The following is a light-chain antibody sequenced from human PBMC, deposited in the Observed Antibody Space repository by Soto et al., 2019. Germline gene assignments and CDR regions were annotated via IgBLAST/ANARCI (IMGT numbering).Light chain of an antibody. CDR1: SSVVGSYNL. Sequence: QSALTQPASVSGSPGQSITISCTGTSSVVGSYNLVSWYQQHPGKAPKLMIYEVSKRPSGVSNRSSGSKSGNTASLTISGLQAEDEADYYCCSYAGSSTYVFGTGTRSPS. V-gene: IGLV2-23*02. J-gene: IGLJ1*01. CDR2: EVS. CDR3: CSYAGSSTYV.